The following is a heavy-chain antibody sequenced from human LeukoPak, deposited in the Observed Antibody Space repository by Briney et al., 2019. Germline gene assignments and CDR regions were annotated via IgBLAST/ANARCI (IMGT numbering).Heavy chain of an antibody. CDR2: IKQDGSEK. J-gene: IGHJ6*03. D-gene: IGHD2-2*01. V-gene: IGHV3-7*01. Sequence: PGGSLRLSCAASGFTSSSYWMSWVRQAPGKGLEWVANIKQDGSEKYYVDSVKGRFTISRDNAKNSLYLQMNSLRAEDTAVYYCARDRAMSYYYYMDVWGKGTTVTVSS. CDR3: ARDRAMSYYYYMDV. CDR1: GFTSSSYW.